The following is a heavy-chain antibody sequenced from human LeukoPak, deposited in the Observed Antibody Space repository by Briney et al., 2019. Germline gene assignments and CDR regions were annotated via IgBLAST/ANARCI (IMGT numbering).Heavy chain of an antibody. CDR1: GFTLSNAW. CDR3: TRGVVPAAKSDY. D-gene: IGHD2-2*01. V-gene: IGHV3-15*01. CDR2: IKSKTDGGTT. Sequence: GGSLRLSCAASGFTLSNAWMSWVRQAPGKGLEWVGRIKSKTDGGTTDYAAPVKGRFTISRDDSKNTLYLQMNSLKTEDTAVYYCTRGVVPAAKSDYWGQGTLVTVSS. J-gene: IGHJ4*02.